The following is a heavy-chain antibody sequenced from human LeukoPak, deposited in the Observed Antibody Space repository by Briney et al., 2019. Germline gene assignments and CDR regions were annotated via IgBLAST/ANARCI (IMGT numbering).Heavy chain of an antibody. V-gene: IGHV4-39*07. CDR3: AKYYDTLTARFDI. Sequence: KPSETLSLTCTVSGGSISSSNFYWGWIRQPPGKGLEWIGSIYYSGSTYYNPSLKSRVTISVDTSKNQFSLKLSSVTAADTAVYYRAKYYDTLTARFDIWGQGTMVTVSS. CDR1: GGSISSSNFY. D-gene: IGHD3-9*01. CDR2: IYYSGST. J-gene: IGHJ3*02.